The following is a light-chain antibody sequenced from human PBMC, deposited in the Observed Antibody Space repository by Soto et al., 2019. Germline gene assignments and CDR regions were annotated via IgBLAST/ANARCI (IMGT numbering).Light chain of an antibody. CDR3: QQYDEIFLS. CDR1: QTVSSSY. V-gene: IGKV3-20*01. CDR2: GAS. J-gene: IGKJ4*01. Sequence: EIVLTQSPGTLSLSPGERATLSCRASQTVSSSYLVWYQQKPGLAPRLLIYGASNRATGIPDRFSGSGSGTDFTLTISRLESEAVAVYYCQQYDEIFLSFGGGTKVEIK.